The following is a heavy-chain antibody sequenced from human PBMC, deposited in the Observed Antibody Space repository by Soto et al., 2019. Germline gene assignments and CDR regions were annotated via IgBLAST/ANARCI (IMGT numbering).Heavy chain of an antibody. CDR3: ARPYGSGWYWKFDP. CDR1: GYTFTSYG. Sequence: ASVKVSCKASGYTFTSYGISWVRQSPGQGLEWMGWIIAYNGNTNYAQKLQCRVTMTTDTSTSTAYMELRGLRSDDTAVYYCARPYGSGWYWKFDPCGLEALLTISS. V-gene: IGHV1-18*01. D-gene: IGHD6-19*01. J-gene: IGHJ5*02. CDR2: IIAYNGNT.